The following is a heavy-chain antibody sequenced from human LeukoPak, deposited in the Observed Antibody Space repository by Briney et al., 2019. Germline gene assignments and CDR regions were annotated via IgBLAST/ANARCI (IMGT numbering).Heavy chain of an antibody. V-gene: IGHV4-61*02. CDR2: IYTSGST. CDR1: GGSISSGGYY. J-gene: IGHJ5*02. D-gene: IGHD3-10*01. CDR3: ARDLRYGSESYNWFDP. Sequence: SETLSLTCTVSGGSISSGGYYWNWIRQPAGKGLEWIGRIYTSGSTTYNPSLKSRVTISVDTSKNQFSLKLSSVTAADTAVYYCARDLRYGSESYNWFDPWGQGTLVTVSS.